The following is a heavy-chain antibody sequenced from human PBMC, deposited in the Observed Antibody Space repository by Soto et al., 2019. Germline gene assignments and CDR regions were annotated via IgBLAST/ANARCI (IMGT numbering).Heavy chain of an antibody. Sequence: GGSLRLSCAASGFTFSSYAMSWVRQAPGKGLEWVSAISGSGGSTYYADSVKGRFTISRDNSKNTLYLQMNSLRAEDTAVYYCAKGGRDDYVWGSYRPIQHWGQGTLVTVSS. J-gene: IGHJ1*01. V-gene: IGHV3-23*01. CDR3: AKGGRDDYVWGSYRPIQH. CDR2: ISGSGGST. CDR1: GFTFSSYA. D-gene: IGHD3-16*02.